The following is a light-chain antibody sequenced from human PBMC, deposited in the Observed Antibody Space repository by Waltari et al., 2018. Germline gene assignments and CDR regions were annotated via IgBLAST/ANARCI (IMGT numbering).Light chain of an antibody. CDR1: QSVSSH. CDR3: QHYDNWLYS. Sequence: EIVMTQSPATLSVSPGERATLFCRASQSVSSHLAWYQHKPGQAPRLLLFGASTRATGTPARFRGSGSGTEFTLTISSLQSEDFAVYYCQHYDNWLYSFDQGTKVEIK. V-gene: IGKV3-15*01. J-gene: IGKJ2*03. CDR2: GAS.